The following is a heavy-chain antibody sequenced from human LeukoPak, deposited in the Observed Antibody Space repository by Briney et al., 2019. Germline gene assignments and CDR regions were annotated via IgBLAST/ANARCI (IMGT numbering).Heavy chain of an antibody. V-gene: IGHV4-61*09. Sequence: SETLSLTCTVSGDSINSGSYYWSWIRQPAGKGLEWMGHIYTSGSTNYNPSLKSRVTISVDTSKNQFSLKLSSVTAADTAVYYCARGGSTVVVPAAFFDYWGQGTLVTVSS. D-gene: IGHD2-2*01. CDR3: ARGGSTVVVPAAFFDY. J-gene: IGHJ4*02. CDR1: GDSINSGSYY. CDR2: IYTSGST.